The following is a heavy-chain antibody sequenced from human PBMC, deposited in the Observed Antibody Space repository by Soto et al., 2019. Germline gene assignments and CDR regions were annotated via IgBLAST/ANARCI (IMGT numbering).Heavy chain of an antibody. J-gene: IGHJ3*02. CDR2: ISSSSSYI. CDR1: GFTFSSYS. CDR3: ARDRYSDDAFVI. V-gene: IGHV3-21*01. Sequence: GGSLRLSCAASGFTFSSYSMNWVRQAPGKGLEWVSSISSSSSYIYYADSVKGRFTISRDNAKNSLYLQMNSLRAEDTAVYYCARDRYSDDAFVIWGQGTMVTVSS. D-gene: IGHD2-2*02.